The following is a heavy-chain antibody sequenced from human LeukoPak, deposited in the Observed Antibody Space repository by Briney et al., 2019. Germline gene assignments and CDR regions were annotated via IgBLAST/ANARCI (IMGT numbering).Heavy chain of an antibody. CDR2: ISNNGGYT. V-gene: IGHV3-23*01. Sequence: GGSLRLSCAVSGFFFSDSWMSWVRQAPGKGLEWVSAISNNGGYTYYADSVQGRFTISRDNSKSTLCLQMNSLRAEDTAVYYCAKQLGYCSDGSCYFPYWGQGTLVTVSS. J-gene: IGHJ4*02. CDR3: AKQLGYCSDGSCYFPY. CDR1: GFFFSDSW. D-gene: IGHD2-15*01.